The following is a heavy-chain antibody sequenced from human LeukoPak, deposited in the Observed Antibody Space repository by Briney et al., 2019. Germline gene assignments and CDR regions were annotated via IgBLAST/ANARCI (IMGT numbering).Heavy chain of an antibody. CDR3: ARKAVAGTLYFQH. D-gene: IGHD6-19*01. CDR1: GGSISSGDHY. J-gene: IGHJ1*01. CDR2: IYYSGST. Sequence: PSETLSLTCTVSGGSISSGDHYWSWIRQPPGKGLEWIGYIYYSGSTYYNPSLKSRVTISVDTSKNQFSLKLSSVTAADTAVYYCARKAVAGTLYFQHWGQGTLVTVSS. V-gene: IGHV4-30-4*01.